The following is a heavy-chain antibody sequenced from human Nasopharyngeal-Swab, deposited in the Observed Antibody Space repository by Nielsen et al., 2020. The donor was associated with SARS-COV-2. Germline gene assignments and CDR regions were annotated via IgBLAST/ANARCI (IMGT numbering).Heavy chain of an antibody. Sequence: GGSLRLSCAASGMTFSRFWMTWVRQLPGKGLEWVANINPDGSEKYYLDSVEGRFTISRDNARNSLFLQMNSLRAEDTAVYYCARASLSGSSTGRRAFDIWGQGTMVTVSS. D-gene: IGHD1-26*01. CDR2: INPDGSEK. CDR3: ARASLSGSSTGRRAFDI. J-gene: IGHJ3*02. V-gene: IGHV3-7*01. CDR1: GMTFSRFW.